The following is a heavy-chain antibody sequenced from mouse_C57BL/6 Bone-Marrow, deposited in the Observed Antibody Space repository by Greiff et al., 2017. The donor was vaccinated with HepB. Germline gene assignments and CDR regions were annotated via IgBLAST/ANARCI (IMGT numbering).Heavy chain of an antibody. J-gene: IGHJ3*01. CDR2: ISDGGSYT. Sequence: EVQLVESGGGLVKPGGSLKLSCAASGFTFSSYAMSWVRQTPEKRLEWVATISDGGSYTYYPDNVKGRFTISRDNAKNNLYLQMSHLKSEDTAMYYCARGGDYDRFAYWGQGTLVTVS. V-gene: IGHV5-4*01. CDR3: ARGGDYDRFAY. D-gene: IGHD2-4*01. CDR1: GFTFSSYA.